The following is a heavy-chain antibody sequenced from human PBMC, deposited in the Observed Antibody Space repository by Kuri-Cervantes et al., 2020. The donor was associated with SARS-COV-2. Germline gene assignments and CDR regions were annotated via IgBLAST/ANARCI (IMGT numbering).Heavy chain of an antibody. CDR2: ISFDGSDK. CDR3: ARSDDSSGRYYFDS. D-gene: IGHD3-22*01. J-gene: IGHJ4*02. V-gene: IGHV3-30-3*01. Sequence: LSLTCAASGFTFSSYEMNWVRQAPGKGLEWVALISFDGSDKYYADSVKGRFTITRDNSKNTLSLLMNSLRTDDTAVYYCARSDDSSGRYYFDSWGQGTLVTVSS. CDR1: GFTFSSYE.